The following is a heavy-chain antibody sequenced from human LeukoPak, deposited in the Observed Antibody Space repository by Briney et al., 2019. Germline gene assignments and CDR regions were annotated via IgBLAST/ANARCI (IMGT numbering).Heavy chain of an antibody. CDR1: GFTFSNAW. D-gene: IGHD3-22*01. J-gene: IGHJ4*02. CDR3: TTEGSGHYYDSSGYYPNRY. V-gene: IGHV3-15*07. CDR2: IKGKTDGGTT. Sequence: PGGSLRLSCAASGFTFSNAWMNWVRQAPGKGLEWVGRIKGKTDGGTTDYAAPVKGRFTISRDDSKNTLYLQMNSLKTEDTAVYYCTTEGSGHYYDSSGYYPNRYWGQGTLVTVSS.